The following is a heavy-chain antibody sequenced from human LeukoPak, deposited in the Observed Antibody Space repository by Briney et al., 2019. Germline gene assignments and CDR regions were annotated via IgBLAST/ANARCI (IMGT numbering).Heavy chain of an antibody. J-gene: IGHJ4*02. CDR2: IYYSGST. Sequence: SETLSLTCTVSGGSISSYYWGWLRQPPGKGLEWIGYIYYSGSTNYNPSLKSRATISVDTSKNQCSLKLSSVTGADTAVYYCARGDSPLDYWGQGTLVTVAS. CDR1: GGSISSYY. V-gene: IGHV4-59*01. CDR3: ARGDSPLDY.